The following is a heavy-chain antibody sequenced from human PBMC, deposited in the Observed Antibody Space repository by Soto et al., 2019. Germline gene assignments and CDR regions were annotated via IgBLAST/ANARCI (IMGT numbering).Heavy chain of an antibody. V-gene: IGHV1-18*01. J-gene: IGHJ5*02. D-gene: IGHD2-15*01. CDR1: GYTFTSYG. CDR2: ISAYNGNT. CDR3: ARVVSGDIVVVVAAPNWFDP. Sequence: ASVKVSCKASGYTFTSYGISWVRQAPGQGLERMGWISAYNGNTNYAQKLQGRVTMTTDTSTSTAYMELRSLRSDDTAVYYCARVVSGDIVVVVAAPNWFDPWGQGTLVTVSS.